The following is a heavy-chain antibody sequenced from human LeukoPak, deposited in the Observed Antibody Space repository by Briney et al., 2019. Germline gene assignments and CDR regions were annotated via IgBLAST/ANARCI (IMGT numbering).Heavy chain of an antibody. D-gene: IGHD2-2*01. J-gene: IGHJ3*02. V-gene: IGHV3-30-3*01. CDR1: GFTFSNFA. Sequence: GRPLRLSCAASGFTFSNFAMHWVRQAPGRGLEWVAAISYDGSNQYYADSVKGRFIISRDNSKNTLYLQMNSLRIEDTAVYSCARGGLGYCTSTRCPTSYDIWGQGTMVTVSS. CDR3: ARGGLGYCTSTRCPTSYDI. CDR2: ISYDGSNQ.